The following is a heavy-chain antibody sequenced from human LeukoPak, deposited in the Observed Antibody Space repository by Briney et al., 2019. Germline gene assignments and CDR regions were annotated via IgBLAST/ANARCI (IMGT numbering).Heavy chain of an antibody. CDR3: ARDYDFWSGYYAD. Sequence: GGSLRLSCAASGFTFSSYWMSRVRQAPGKGLEWVANIKQDGSEKYYVDSVKGRFTISRDNAKNSLYLQMNSLRAEDTAVYYCARDYDFWSGYYADWGQGTLVTVSS. V-gene: IGHV3-7*01. J-gene: IGHJ4*02. CDR1: GFTFSSYW. CDR2: IKQDGSEK. D-gene: IGHD3-3*01.